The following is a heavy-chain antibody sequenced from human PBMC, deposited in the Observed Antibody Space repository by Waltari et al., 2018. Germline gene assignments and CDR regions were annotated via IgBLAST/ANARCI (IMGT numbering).Heavy chain of an antibody. D-gene: IGHD4-17*01. V-gene: IGHV4-39*07. J-gene: IGHJ2*01. CDR2: IYYSWST. CDR1: GGCISTSRYY. Sequence: QLQLQESGPGLVKPSETLSLTCTVPGGCISTSRYYWGWIHQPPRKGLEWIGSIYYSWSTYYNPSLKSRVTISVDTSKNQFSLKLSSVTAADTAVYYCARALVRTVTTNWYFDLWGRGTLVTVSS. CDR3: ARALVRTVTTNWYFDL.